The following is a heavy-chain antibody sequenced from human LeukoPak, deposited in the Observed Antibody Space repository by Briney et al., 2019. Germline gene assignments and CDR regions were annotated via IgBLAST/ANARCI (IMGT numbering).Heavy chain of an antibody. Sequence: ASVKVSCKASGYTFTSYAMHWVRQAPGQRLEWMGWINAVNGNTKYSQKFQGRVTITRDTSASTAYMELSSLRSEDTAVYYCARGPIIPYSWMATPLGFDYWGQGTLVTVSS. CDR3: ARGPIIPYSWMATPLGFDY. J-gene: IGHJ4*02. CDR2: INAVNGNT. D-gene: IGHD5-24*01. CDR1: GYTFTSYA. V-gene: IGHV1-3*01.